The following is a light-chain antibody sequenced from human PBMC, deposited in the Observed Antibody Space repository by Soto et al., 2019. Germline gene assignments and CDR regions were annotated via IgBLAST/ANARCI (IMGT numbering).Light chain of an antibody. J-gene: IGLJ1*01. CDR2: DAY. CDR1: RSDIGGYNY. CDR3: QSYDSSLSGYV. V-gene: IGLV2-14*03. Sequence: QSALTQPASVSGSPGQSITISCIGTRSDIGGYNYVSWHQQHPGKAPKLMIYDAYERPLGVPDRFSGSKSGTSASLAITGLQAEDEADYYCQSYDSSLSGYVFGTGTKATVL.